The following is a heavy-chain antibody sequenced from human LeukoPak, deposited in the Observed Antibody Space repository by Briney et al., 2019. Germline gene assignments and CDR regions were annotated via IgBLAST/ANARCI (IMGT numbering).Heavy chain of an antibody. CDR3: ARDPDSSGYSSHDAFDI. Sequence: AGGSLRLSCAASGFTFSSYSMNWVRQAPGKGLEWVSYISSSSSTIYYADSVKGRFTISRDNAMNSLYLQMNSLRDEDTAVYYCARDPDSSGYSSHDAFDIWGQGTMVTVSS. CDR1: GFTFSSYS. J-gene: IGHJ3*02. D-gene: IGHD3-22*01. CDR2: ISSSSSTI. V-gene: IGHV3-48*02.